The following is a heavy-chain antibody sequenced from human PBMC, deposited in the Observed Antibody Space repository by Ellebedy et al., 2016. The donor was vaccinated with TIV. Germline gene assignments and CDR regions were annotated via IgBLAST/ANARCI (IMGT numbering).Heavy chain of an antibody. D-gene: IGHD6-19*01. CDR2: VSYDGNTK. CDR1: GFTFSHYA. V-gene: IGHV3-30*04. J-gene: IGHJ4*02. CDR3: PYSSGWYKFDD. Sequence: GESLKISCAASGFTFSHYAMHWVRQAPGKGLEWVAEVSYDGNTKYYTDSVKGRFTISRYNSKNTLNLQMNRLRAEDTAVYYCPYSSGWYKFDDWGQGTLVTVSS.